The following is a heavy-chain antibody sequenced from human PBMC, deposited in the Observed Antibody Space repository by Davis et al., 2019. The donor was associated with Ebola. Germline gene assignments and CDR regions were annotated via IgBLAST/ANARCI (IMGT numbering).Heavy chain of an antibody. CDR2: ISSSSRYI. CDR3: AREGYYYDSSGYSHYFDY. D-gene: IGHD3-22*01. CDR1: GFTLSSYG. J-gene: IGHJ4*02. V-gene: IGHV3-21*01. Sequence: PGGSLRPSCAPSGFTLSSYGMHWVRQAPGKGLEWVSSISSSSRYIYYADSVKGRFAISRDNAKNSLYLQMNSLRDEDTAVYYCAREGYYYDSSGYSHYFDYWGQGTLVTVSS.